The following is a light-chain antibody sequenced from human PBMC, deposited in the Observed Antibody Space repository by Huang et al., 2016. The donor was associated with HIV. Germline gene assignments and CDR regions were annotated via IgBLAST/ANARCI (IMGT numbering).Light chain of an antibody. CDR1: QSLLHSNAYNY. CDR3: MQALQTPRT. V-gene: IGKV2-28*01. CDR2: LSS. J-gene: IGKJ5*01. Sequence: DIVITQSPLSLHVTPGEPASISCRSSQSLLHSNAYNYLDWYLQKPGQSPQLVIYLSSNRALGVPDRFSGSGSVTYFTLKISRVEAEDVGIYYCMQALQTPRTFGQGTRLEIK.